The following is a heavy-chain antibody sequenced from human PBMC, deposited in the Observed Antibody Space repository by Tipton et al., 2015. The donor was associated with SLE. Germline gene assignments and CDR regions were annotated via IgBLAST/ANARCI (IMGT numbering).Heavy chain of an antibody. J-gene: IGHJ2*01. CDR1: GGSFSDYF. Sequence: TLSLTCAVSGGSFSDYFWSWVRQPPGKGLEWIGEINRSVNTTYNPSLKSRVTISLDTAKNQFSLKLISVTAADTAVYYCAREFLNPVTTVHYYFDLWGRGTLVTVSS. D-gene: IGHD4-11*01. CDR3: AREFLNPVTTVHYYFDL. V-gene: IGHV4-34*01. CDR2: INRSVNT.